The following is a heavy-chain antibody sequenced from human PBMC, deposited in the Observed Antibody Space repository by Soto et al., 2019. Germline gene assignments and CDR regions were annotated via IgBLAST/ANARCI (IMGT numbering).Heavy chain of an antibody. J-gene: IGHJ4*02. V-gene: IGHV4-59*01. Sequence: SDTLSLTCTVSCGSISSYYWSWIRQPPGKGLEWIGYIYYSGSTNYNPSLKSRVTISVDTSKNQFSLKLSSVTAADTAVYYCARDTGGYNYPFYSDYWGQGTLVTVSS. D-gene: IGHD5-12*01. CDR3: ARDTGGYNYPFYSDY. CDR1: CGSISSYY. CDR2: IYYSGST.